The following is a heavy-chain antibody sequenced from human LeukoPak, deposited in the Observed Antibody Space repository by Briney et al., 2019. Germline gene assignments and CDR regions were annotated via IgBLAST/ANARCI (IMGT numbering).Heavy chain of an antibody. Sequence: PGGSLRLSCAASGFTFDDYAMHWVRQAPGKGLEWVSLISWDGGSTYYADSVKGRFTISRDNSKNSLYLQMNSLRAEDTALYYCAKAMSGSYLSGDDYWGQGTLVTVSS. CDR2: ISWDGGST. CDR1: GFTFDDYA. V-gene: IGHV3-43D*03. D-gene: IGHD1-26*01. CDR3: AKAMSGSYLSGDDY. J-gene: IGHJ4*02.